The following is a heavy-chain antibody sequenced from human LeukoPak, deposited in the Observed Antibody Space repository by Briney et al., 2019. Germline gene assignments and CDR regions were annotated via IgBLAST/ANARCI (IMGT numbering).Heavy chain of an antibody. V-gene: IGHV6-1*01. CDR2: TYYRSKWYN. CDR3: ARAKGRSPLFDY. D-gene: IGHD6-13*01. J-gene: IGHJ4*02. CDR1: GGSVSSNSAA. Sequence: SQTLSLTCAISGGSVSSNSAAWDWIRQSPSRGLEWLGRTYYRSKWYNDYAVSVKGRIAINPDTSKNQFSLQLNSVTPEDTAVYYCARAKGRSPLFDYWGQGTLVTVSS.